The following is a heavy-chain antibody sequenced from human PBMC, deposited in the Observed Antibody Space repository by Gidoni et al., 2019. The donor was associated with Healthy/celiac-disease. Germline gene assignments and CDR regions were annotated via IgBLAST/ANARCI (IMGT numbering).Heavy chain of an antibody. Sequence: EVQLLESGGGLVQPGGSLRLSCAASGFTFSSYAMSWVRQAPGKGLEWVSAISGSGGSTYYADSVKGRFTISRDNSKNTLYLQMNSLRAEDTDVYYCAKYDGSGSYVDYWGQGTLVTVSS. V-gene: IGHV3-23*01. J-gene: IGHJ4*02. CDR1: GFTFSSYA. CDR3: AKYDGSGSYVDY. D-gene: IGHD3-10*01. CDR2: ISGSGGST.